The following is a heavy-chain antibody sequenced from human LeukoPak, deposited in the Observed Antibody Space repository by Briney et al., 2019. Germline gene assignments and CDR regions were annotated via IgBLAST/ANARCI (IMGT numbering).Heavy chain of an antibody. J-gene: IGHJ4*02. CDR3: ARHYGGLDDY. CDR1: GDTFSSYG. CDR2: IIPIVGST. V-gene: IGHV1-69*04. Sequence: SVKVSCKASGDTFSSYGISWVRQAPGQGLEWMGRIIPIVGSTNYAEKLQGRVTITADKSTSTVYMELSSLRSEDTAVYYCARHYGGLDDYWGQGTLIIVSS. D-gene: IGHD4-23*01.